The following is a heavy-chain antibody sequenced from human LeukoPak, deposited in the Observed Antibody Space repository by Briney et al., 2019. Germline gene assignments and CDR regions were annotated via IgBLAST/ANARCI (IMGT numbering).Heavy chain of an antibody. CDR2: IYRGGST. Sequence: PGGSLRLSCAASGFTVSSNYMSWVRQAPGKGLEWVSVIYRGGSTYYADSVKGRFTISRDNSKNTLYLQMNSLRAEDTAVYYCARDFWPPDPAYYDFWSGYSPAGYMDVWGKGTTVTVSS. CDR1: GFTVSSNY. J-gene: IGHJ6*03. CDR3: ARDFWPPDPAYYDFWSGYSPAGYMDV. V-gene: IGHV3-66*02. D-gene: IGHD3-3*01.